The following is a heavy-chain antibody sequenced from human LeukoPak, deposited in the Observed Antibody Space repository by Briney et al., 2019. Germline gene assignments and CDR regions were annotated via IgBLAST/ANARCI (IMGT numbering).Heavy chain of an antibody. D-gene: IGHD3-22*01. CDR3: ARDRGWRSSGYYLYYFDF. CDR1: GFTFSSYW. Sequence: GGSLRLSCAASGFTFSSYWMNWARQAPGKGLEWVASINHNGNVNYYVDSVKGRFTISRDNAMNSLYLQMNSLRAEDTAVYYCARDRGWRSSGYYLYYFDFWGQGTLVTVSS. CDR2: INHNGNVN. V-gene: IGHV3-7*01. J-gene: IGHJ4*02.